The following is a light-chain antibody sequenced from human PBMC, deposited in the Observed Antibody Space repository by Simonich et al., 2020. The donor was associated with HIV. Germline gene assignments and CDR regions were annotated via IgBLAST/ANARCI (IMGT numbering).Light chain of an antibody. V-gene: IGKV1-12*01. Sequence: DIQMTQSPSSVSASVGDRVTITCRASQGLSSYLAWYQQKPGKAPKLLIYAASSLQSGVSSRFTGSGFWTEFTLTISSLQPEDFATYYCQQANSFPYTFGQGTKVEIK. CDR2: AAS. CDR1: QGLSSY. CDR3: QQANSFPYT. J-gene: IGKJ2*01.